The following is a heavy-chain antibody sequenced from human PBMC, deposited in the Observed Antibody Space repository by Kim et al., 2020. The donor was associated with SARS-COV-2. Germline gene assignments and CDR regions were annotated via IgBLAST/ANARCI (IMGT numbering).Heavy chain of an antibody. CDR2: ISGYNDRI. CDR3: ARDGYYFDSSGYNDAFEI. CDR1: GYIFASYG. Sequence: ASVKVSCMASGYIFASYGISWVRQAPGQGLEWIGWISGYNDRIHYTQKLEGRVTMTKDTFTCTAYMELRSLRSDDTAVYYCARDGYYFDSSGYNDAFEIWGQGTMVSVSS. V-gene: IGHV1-18*01. J-gene: IGHJ3*02. D-gene: IGHD3-22*01.